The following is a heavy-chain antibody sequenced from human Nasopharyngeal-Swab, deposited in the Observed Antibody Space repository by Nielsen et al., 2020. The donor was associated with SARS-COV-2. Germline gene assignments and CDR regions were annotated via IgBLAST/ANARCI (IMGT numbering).Heavy chain of an antibody. V-gene: IGHV1-8*02. Sequence: SVPVSRRASVYTFTGYHMHWVRPPPGQGLEWMGRINPNSCNTGHAQKFQGRVTMTRNTSISTAYMELSSLRSEDPAVYYCARAGYSSGWYLFDPWGQGTLVTVSS. CDR3: ARAGYSSGWYLFDP. D-gene: IGHD6-19*01. J-gene: IGHJ5*02. CDR2: INPNSCNT. CDR1: VYTFTGYH.